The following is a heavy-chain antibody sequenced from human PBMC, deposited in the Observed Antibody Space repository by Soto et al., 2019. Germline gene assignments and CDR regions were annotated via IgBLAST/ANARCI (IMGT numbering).Heavy chain of an antibody. CDR2: IYYSGST. V-gene: IGHV4-59*13. J-gene: IGHJ4*02. D-gene: IGHD7-27*01. CDR3: ARTWGSTNDY. CDR1: GASLSSGY. Sequence: QVQLQESGPGLVKPSETLSLTCAVSGASLSSGYWSWSRQPPGKGLEWIGYIYYSGSTNYNPSLKTRVTISVDTSKNLFSPQPSSVTAADTTVYYSARTWGSTNDYWGQGTLVTVSS.